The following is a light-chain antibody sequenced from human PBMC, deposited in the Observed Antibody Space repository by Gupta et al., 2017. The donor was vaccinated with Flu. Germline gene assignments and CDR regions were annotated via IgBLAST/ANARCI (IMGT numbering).Light chain of an antibody. Sequence: IHMTPSPSSLSASVGDRVTITCRASQSIGNYLNWYQQKPGKAPKLLIYGASSLQSGVPSRCGGSGAGRDVTLTISSLQPEDVASYYRQQCYSTPRTFGEGTKVEIK. CDR3: QQCYSTPRT. CDR2: GAS. V-gene: IGKV1-39*01. J-gene: IGKJ4*01. CDR1: QSIGNY.